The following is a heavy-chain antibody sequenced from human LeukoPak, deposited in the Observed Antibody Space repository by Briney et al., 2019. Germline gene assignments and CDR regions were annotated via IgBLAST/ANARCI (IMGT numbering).Heavy chain of an antibody. CDR1: GFTFSSYS. CDR2: ISSSSSYI. J-gene: IGHJ3*02. D-gene: IGHD1-26*01. V-gene: IGHV3-21*01. Sequence: GGSLRLSCAASGFTFSSYSMNWVRQAPGKGLEWVSSISSSSSYIYYADSVKGRFTISRDNAKNSLYLQMNSLRAEDTAVYYCARDIEAADAFDIWGQGTMVTVTS. CDR3: ARDIEAADAFDI.